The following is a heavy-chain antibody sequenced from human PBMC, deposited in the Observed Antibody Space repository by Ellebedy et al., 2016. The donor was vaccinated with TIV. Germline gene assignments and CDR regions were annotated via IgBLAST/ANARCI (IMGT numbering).Heavy chain of an antibody. V-gene: IGHV4-34*01. J-gene: IGHJ6*02. Sequence: SETLSLXXAVYGGSFSGYYWSWIRQHPGKGLEWIGYIYYSGSTYYNPSLKSRVTISVDTSKNQFSLKLSSVTAADTAVYYCARHGWRDTEYYYYGMDVWGQGTTVTVSS. CDR1: GGSFSGYY. CDR2: IYYSGST. D-gene: IGHD5-18*01. CDR3: ARHGWRDTEYYYYGMDV.